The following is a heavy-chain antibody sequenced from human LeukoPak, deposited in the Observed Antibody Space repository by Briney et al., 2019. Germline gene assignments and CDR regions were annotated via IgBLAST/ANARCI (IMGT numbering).Heavy chain of an antibody. CDR2: IYYSGIT. Sequence: KPSETLSLTCTVSGGSISSYYWNCIRQPPGKGLEWIGYIYYSGITSYNPSLKSRVSISVDTSKNQISLKLSSVTAADTAVYYCARDQGEGLDIWGQGTMVTVSS. V-gene: IGHV4-59*01. CDR1: GGSISSYY. D-gene: IGHD1-26*01. J-gene: IGHJ3*02. CDR3: ARDQGEGLDI.